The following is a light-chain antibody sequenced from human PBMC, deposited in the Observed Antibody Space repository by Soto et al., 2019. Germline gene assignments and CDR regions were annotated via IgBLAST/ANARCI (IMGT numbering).Light chain of an antibody. CDR1: SSDVGKYNR. V-gene: IGLV2-18*02. CDR2: EVT. Sequence: QSVLTQPRSVSGSPGQSLTISCTGTSSDVGKYNRVPWYQQYPGTAPKLIIYEVTKRPSGVPARFSGSKSGNTASLTISGLQAEDEADYYCSSYVSTSRYVFGAGTKVTVL. CDR3: SSYVSTSRYV. J-gene: IGLJ1*01.